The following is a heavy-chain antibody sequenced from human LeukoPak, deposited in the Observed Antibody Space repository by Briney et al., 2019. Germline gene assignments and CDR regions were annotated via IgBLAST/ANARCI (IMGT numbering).Heavy chain of an antibody. V-gene: IGHV3-48*03. CDR2: ISSSGSTI. CDR1: GFTFSSSE. CDR3: ASFPRGYCSSTSCYAGSY. D-gene: IGHD2-2*01. J-gene: IGHJ4*02. Sequence: GGSLRLSCAASGFTFSSSEMNWVRQAPGKGLEWVSYISSSGSTIYYADSVKGRFSISRDNAKNSLYLQMNSLRAEDTAVYYCASFPRGYCSSTSCYAGSYWGQGTLVTVSS.